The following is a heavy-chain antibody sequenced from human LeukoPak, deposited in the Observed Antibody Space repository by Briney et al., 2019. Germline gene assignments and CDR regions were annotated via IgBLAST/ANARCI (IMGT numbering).Heavy chain of an antibody. CDR1: GYTFTSYG. Sequence: GASVKVSCKASGYTFTSYGISWVRQAPGQGLEWMGWISAYNGNTNYAQKLQGRVTMTTDTSTSTAYMELRSLRSDDTAVYYCAREGRTKRYYYDSSGSHFDYWGQGTLVTVSS. CDR2: ISAYNGNT. CDR3: AREGRTKRYYYDSSGSHFDY. V-gene: IGHV1-18*01. D-gene: IGHD3-22*01. J-gene: IGHJ4*02.